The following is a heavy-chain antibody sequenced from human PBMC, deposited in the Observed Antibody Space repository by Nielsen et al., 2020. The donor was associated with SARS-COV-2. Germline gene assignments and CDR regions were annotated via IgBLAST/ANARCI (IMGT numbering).Heavy chain of an antibody. V-gene: IGHV3-9*01. CDR1: GFTFDDYA. D-gene: IGHD2/OR15-2a*01. Sequence: GGSLRLSCAASGFTFDDYAMHWVRQAPGKGLEWVSGISWNSGSTNYADSVKGRFTISRDNSKNTLYLQMNSLRAEDTAVYYCARAPAAFIAKYRSTSNYGMDVWGQGTTVTVSS. CDR2: ISWNSGST. J-gene: IGHJ6*02. CDR3: ARAPAAFIAKYRSTSNYGMDV.